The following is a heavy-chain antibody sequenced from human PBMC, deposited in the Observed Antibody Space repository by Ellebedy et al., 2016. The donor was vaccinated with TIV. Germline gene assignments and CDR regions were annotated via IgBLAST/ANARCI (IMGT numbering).Heavy chain of an antibody. CDR2: INGYNGDT. Sequence: AASVKVSCKASGDTFTNYGISWVRQAPGQGLEWMGWINGYNGDTKFAQNVQGRVTMTTDTSTNTAYMELRSLTLDDTAAYYCATDSTVVGVGGRLFHHGMDVWGQGTTVTVAS. CDR3: ATDSTVVGVGGRLFHHGMDV. J-gene: IGHJ6*02. D-gene: IGHD1-26*01. V-gene: IGHV1-18*01. CDR1: GDTFTNYG.